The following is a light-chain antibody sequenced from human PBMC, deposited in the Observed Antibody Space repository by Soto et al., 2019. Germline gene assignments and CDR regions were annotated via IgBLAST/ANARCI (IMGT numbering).Light chain of an antibody. CDR1: QDISDY. J-gene: IGKJ1*01. Sequence: DIQLTQSPSLLSASVGGLFTIPCRASQDISDYLAWYQQRPGKAPKLLIYAASSLQSGVPSRFSGSGSGTDCTLTSSSLQSEDFAVYYCQQYNRFSLTFGQGTKVDIK. CDR3: QQYNRFSLT. CDR2: AAS. V-gene: IGKV1-9*01.